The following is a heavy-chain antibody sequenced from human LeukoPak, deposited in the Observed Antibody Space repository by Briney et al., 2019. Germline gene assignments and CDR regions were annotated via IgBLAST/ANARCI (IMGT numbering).Heavy chain of an antibody. D-gene: IGHD3-22*01. V-gene: IGHV1-69*04. J-gene: IGHJ3*02. CDR3: ARWANSWLAFDI. Sequence: SVKVSCKASGDTFSSYAISWVRQAPGQGLEWMGRIIPILGMANYAQKFQGRVTITADKSTSTAYMELSSLRSDDTAVYYCARWANSWLAFDIWGQGTMVTVSS. CDR1: GDTFSSYA. CDR2: IIPILGMA.